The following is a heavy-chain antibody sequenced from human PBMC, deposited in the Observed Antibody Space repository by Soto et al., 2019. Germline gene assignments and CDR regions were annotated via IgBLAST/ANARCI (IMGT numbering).Heavy chain of an antibody. J-gene: IGHJ4*02. CDR3: ARGGSGTYHV. CDR2: TYYRGNT. D-gene: IGHD3-10*01. V-gene: IGHV4-31*02. Sequence: QVQLQESGPGLVKPSQTLTLTCTVSDDSITGGGYFWTWIRQLPGKGLEWLGSTYYRGNTFYNPSLTSPGVISLDPSQSRVSLRVTAVTAADAAIYFCARGGSGTYHVWGQGTLVIVSS. CDR1: DDSITGGGYF.